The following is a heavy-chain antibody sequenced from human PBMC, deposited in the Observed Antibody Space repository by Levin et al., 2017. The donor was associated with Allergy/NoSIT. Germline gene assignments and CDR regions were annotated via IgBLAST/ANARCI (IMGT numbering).Heavy chain of an antibody. CDR3: ARDPKHSFDY. CDR2: IWYDGSNQ. CDR1: GFTFSDHG. J-gene: IGHJ4*01. Sequence: PGGSLRLSCAASGFTFSDHGMHWVRQAPGKGLEWVAVIWYDGSNQEYADSVRGRFTISRDDSKNTVYLQMNSLRVEDTAIYYCARDPKHSFDYWGQGTLVTVSP. D-gene: IGHD4-11*01. V-gene: IGHV3-33*01.